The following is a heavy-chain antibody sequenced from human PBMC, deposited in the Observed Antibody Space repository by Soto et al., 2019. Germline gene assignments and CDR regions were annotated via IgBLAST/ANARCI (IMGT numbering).Heavy chain of an antibody. J-gene: IGHJ4*02. D-gene: IGHD5-12*01. CDR2: ISAYNGNT. CDR3: ARDNSGYDWMPTDY. V-gene: IGHV1-18*01. Sequence: ASVKVSCKASGYTFTSYGISWVRQAPGQGLEWMGWISAYNGNTNYAQKLQGRVTMTTDTSTSTAYMELRSLRSDDTAVYYCARDNSGYDWMPTDYWGQGTLVTVSS. CDR1: GYTFTSYG.